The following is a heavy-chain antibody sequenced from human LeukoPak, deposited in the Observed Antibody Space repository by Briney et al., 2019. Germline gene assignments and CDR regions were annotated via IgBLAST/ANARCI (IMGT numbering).Heavy chain of an antibody. CDR1: GYTFINYG. D-gene: IGHD2-15*01. CDR3: ARDGSFSWQSSPGWFDP. J-gene: IGHJ5*02. CDR2: ISAYNVKT. Sequence: ASVKVSCEASGYTFINYGISWVRQAPGQGLEWMGWISAYNVKTNYAQKLQGRVTMTTDTSTSTAYMELRSLRSDDTAVYYCARDGSFSWQSSPGWFDPWGQGTLVTVSS. V-gene: IGHV1-18*01.